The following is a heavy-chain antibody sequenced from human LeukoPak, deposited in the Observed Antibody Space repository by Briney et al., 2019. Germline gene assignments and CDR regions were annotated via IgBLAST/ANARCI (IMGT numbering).Heavy chain of an antibody. CDR3: TRDSGNWGAYYYYYGMGV. J-gene: IGHJ6*02. V-gene: IGHV6-1*01. CDR1: GDSVSSNSAG. D-gene: IGHD7-27*01. Sequence: SQTLSLTCAISGDSVSSNSAGWNWIRQSPSRGLEWLGRTYYRSKWYSDYAISVKSRITINPDTSKNQFSLQLNSVTPEDTAVYYCTRDSGNWGAYYYYYGMGVWGQGTTVTVSS. CDR2: TYYRSKWYS.